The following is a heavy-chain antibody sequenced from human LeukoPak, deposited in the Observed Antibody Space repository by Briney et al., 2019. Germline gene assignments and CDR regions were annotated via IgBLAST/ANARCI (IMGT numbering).Heavy chain of an antibody. V-gene: IGHV4-61*05. CDR2: IYTSGST. CDR3: ARGPRVPAMIDY. J-gene: IGHJ4*02. D-gene: IGHD2-2*01. Sequence: SETLSLTCTVSGGSISSRSYYWGWIRQPPGKGLEWIGYIYTSGSTNYNPSLKSRVTISVDTSKNQFSLKLSSVTAADTAVYYCARGPRVPAMIDYWGQGTLVTVSS. CDR1: GGSISSRSYY.